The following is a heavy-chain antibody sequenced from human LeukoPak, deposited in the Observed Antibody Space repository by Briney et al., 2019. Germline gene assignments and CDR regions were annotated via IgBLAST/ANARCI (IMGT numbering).Heavy chain of an antibody. J-gene: IGHJ6*03. CDR1: GFTFSDYY. CDR3: VRVHYYYYMDV. CDR2: IKQDGSEK. V-gene: IGHV3-7*01. Sequence: GGSLRLSCAASGFTFSDYYMSWVRQAPGKGLEWVANIKQDGSEKYYVDSVKGRFTISRDNAKNSLYLQMNSLRAEDTAVYYCVRVHYYYYMDVWGKGTTVTVSS.